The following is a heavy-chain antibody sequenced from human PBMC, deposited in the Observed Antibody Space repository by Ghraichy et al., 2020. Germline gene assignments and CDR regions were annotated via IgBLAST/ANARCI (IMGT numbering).Heavy chain of an antibody. J-gene: IGHJ4*02. CDR2: IYYSGST. CDR1: GGSISSGDYY. CDR3: ARVRLGDVAVAGTVDY. Sequence: LSLTCTVSGGSISSGDYYWSWIRQPPGKGLEWIGYIYYSGSTYYNPSLKSRVTISVDTSKNQFSLKLSSVTAADTAVYYCARVRLGDVAVAGTVDYWGQGTLVTVSS. D-gene: IGHD6-19*01. V-gene: IGHV4-30-4*01.